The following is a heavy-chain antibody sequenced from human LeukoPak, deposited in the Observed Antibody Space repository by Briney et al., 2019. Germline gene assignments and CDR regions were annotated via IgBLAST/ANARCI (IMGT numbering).Heavy chain of an antibody. D-gene: IGHD2-2*01. CDR2: INPNSGGT. CDR1: GYTFTGYY. V-gene: IGHV1-2*02. Sequence: GASVKVSCKASGYTFTGYYMHWVRQAPGQGLEWMGWINPNSGGTNYAQKFQGRVTMTRDTSISTAYMELSRLRSDDTAVYYCARDLEGYCSSTSCYPRLWFDPWGQGTLVTVSS. CDR3: ARDLEGYCSSTSCYPRLWFDP. J-gene: IGHJ5*02.